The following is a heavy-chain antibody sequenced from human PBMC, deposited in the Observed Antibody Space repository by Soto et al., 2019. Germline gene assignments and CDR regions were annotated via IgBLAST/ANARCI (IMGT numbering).Heavy chain of an antibody. J-gene: IGHJ6*02. D-gene: IGHD2-15*01. Sequence: SQTLSLTCAISGYSVSNNSAAWDCIRQSPSRGLEWLGRTYYRSKWYNDYAVSVKSRITINPDTSKNQFSLQLNSVTPEDTAVYYCAREDIVVVVSSTFTDKDYNGMDACGQEAALTVSS. CDR2: TYYRSKWYN. CDR3: AREDIVVVVSSTFTDKDYNGMDA. CDR1: GYSVSNNSAA. V-gene: IGHV6-1*01.